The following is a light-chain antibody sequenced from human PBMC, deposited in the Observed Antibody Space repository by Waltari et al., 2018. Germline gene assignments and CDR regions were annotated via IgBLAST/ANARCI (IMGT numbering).Light chain of an antibody. CDR2: DAS. V-gene: IGKV3-15*01. J-gene: IGKJ1*01. CDR1: QVLNTN. Sequence: EIEMTQSPATLSMSPGERATLSCRASQVLNTNLAWYQQKPGQPPRLLIYDASTRSTGCPARFSGSGSGTEFILTLRSLQSEDCAVYYCQQYNHWPPWPFGQGTKVEIK. CDR3: QQYNHWPPWP.